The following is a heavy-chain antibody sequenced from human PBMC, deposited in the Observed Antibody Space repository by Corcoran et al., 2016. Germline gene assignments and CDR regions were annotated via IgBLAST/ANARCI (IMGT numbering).Heavy chain of an antibody. V-gene: IGHV3-15*01. Sequence: EVQLVESGGGLVKPGGSLRLSCAASGFTFSNAWMSWVRQAPGKGLEWVGRIKSKTDGGTTDYAAPVKGRFTISRDDSKNTRYLQMNSLKTEDAAVYYCTTDPSDMVLVPADYYYYYGMDVWGQGTTVTVSS. CDR1: GFTFSNAW. CDR2: IKSKTDGGTT. J-gene: IGHJ6*02. CDR3: TTDPSDMVLVPADYYYYYGMDV. D-gene: IGHD2-2*01.